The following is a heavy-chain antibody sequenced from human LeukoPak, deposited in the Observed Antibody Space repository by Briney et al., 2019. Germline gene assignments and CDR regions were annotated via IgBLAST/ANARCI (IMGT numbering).Heavy chain of an antibody. D-gene: IGHD3-16*01. CDR2: IYYSGST. Sequence: SETLSLTCTVSGGSISSGDYYWRWIRQPPGKGLEWIGYIYYSGSTYYNPSLKSRVTISVDTSKNQFSLKLSSVTAADTAVYYCARVRGALYRGYSQHWGQGTLVTVSS. CDR3: ARVRGALYRGYSQH. J-gene: IGHJ1*01. V-gene: IGHV4-30-4*01. CDR1: GGSISSGDYY.